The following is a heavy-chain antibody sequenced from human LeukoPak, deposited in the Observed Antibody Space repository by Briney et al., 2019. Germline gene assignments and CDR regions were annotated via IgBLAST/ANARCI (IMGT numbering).Heavy chain of an antibody. V-gene: IGHV3-23*01. D-gene: IGHD1-7*01. CDR2: ISGSGGST. J-gene: IGHJ4*02. CDR3: AKDRSWNYYFDY. Sequence: GGSLRLSCAASGFTFSSCAMNWVRQAPGKGLEWVSAISGSGGSTYYADSVKGRFTISRDNSKNTLYLQMNSLRAEDTAVYYCAKDRSWNYYFDYWGQGTLVTVSS. CDR1: GFTFSSCA.